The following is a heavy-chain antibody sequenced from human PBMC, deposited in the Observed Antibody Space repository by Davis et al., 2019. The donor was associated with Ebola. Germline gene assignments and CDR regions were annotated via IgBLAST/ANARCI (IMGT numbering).Heavy chain of an antibody. Sequence: ASVKVSCKASGYTFTSYGISWVRQAPGQRLEWMGWINAGNGNTKYSQKFQGRVTITRDTSASTAYMELSSLRSEDTAVYYCARELLWFGELTNGLFDYWGQGTLVTVSS. CDR3: ARELLWFGELTNGLFDY. D-gene: IGHD3-10*01. V-gene: IGHV1-3*01. CDR1: GYTFTSYG. CDR2: INAGNGNT. J-gene: IGHJ4*02.